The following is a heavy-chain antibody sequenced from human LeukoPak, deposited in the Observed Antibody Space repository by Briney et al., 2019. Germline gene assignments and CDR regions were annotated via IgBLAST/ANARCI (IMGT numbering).Heavy chain of an antibody. D-gene: IGHD5-18*01. Sequence: SETLSLTCTVSGGSISSGSYYWSWIRQPAGKGLEWIGRIYTSGSTNYNPSLKSRVTISVDTSKNQFSLKLSSVTAADTAVYYCARDRRGYSYGLLHWYFDLWGRGTLVTVSS. CDR3: ARDRRGYSYGLLHWYFDL. V-gene: IGHV4-61*02. J-gene: IGHJ2*01. CDR1: GGSISSGSYY. CDR2: IYTSGST.